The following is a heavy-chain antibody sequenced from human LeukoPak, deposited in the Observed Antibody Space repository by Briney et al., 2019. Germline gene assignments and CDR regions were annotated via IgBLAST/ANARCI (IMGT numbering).Heavy chain of an antibody. Sequence: GGSLRLSCAASGFSFSSFGMHWVREAPGKGLEWVAVISYDGSNKFYADSVKGRFTISRDNSKNTLYLQMNSLRAEDTAVFYCAKAGYSSGWRNFDYWGQGTLVTVFS. D-gene: IGHD6-19*01. CDR1: GFSFSSFG. V-gene: IGHV3-30*18. CDR2: ISYDGSNK. CDR3: AKAGYSSGWRNFDY. J-gene: IGHJ4*02.